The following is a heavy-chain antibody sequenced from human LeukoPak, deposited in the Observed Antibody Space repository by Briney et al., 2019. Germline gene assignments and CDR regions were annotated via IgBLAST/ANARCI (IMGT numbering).Heavy chain of an antibody. CDR2: IYSGGST. D-gene: IGHD6-13*01. J-gene: IGHJ6*03. CDR3: ARDRQQLVVFPYYYYMDV. CDR1: GFNVSSNY. V-gene: IGHV3-53*01. Sequence: PGGSLRLSCAASGFNVSSNYMSWARQAPGKGLEWVSVIYSGGSTYYADSVKGRFTISRDNSKNTLYLQMNSLRVEDTAVYYCARDRQQLVVFPYYYYMDVWGKGTTVTVSS.